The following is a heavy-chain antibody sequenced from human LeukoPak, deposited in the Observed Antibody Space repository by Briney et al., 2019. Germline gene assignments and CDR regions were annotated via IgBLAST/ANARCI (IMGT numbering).Heavy chain of an antibody. Sequence: GGSLRLSCAASGFTFSTYAMSWFRHAPGQGLEWVSFIGVGGYNTHYADSVKGRFTVSRDNSKNTLYLQMNSLRAEDTAVYYCAKAGGYCSGGSCYPVGENFDYWGQGTLVTVSS. CDR2: IGVGGYNT. J-gene: IGHJ4*02. V-gene: IGHV3-23*01. CDR1: GFTFSTYA. CDR3: AKAGGYCSGGSCYPVGENFDY. D-gene: IGHD2-15*01.